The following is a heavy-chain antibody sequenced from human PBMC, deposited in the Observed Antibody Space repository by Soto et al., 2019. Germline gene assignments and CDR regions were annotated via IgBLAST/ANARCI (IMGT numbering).Heavy chain of an antibody. J-gene: IGHJ6*02. CDR2: IIPIFGTA. CDR1: GGTFSSYA. Sequence: QVQLVQSGAEVKKPGSSVKVSCKASGGTFSSYASSWVRQAPGQGLEWMGGIIPIFGTANYAQKFQGRVTITADKSTSTAYMELSSLRSEDTAVYYCARATVTTFGYYYYGMDVWGQGTTVTVSS. CDR3: ARATVTTFGYYYYGMDV. D-gene: IGHD4-17*01. V-gene: IGHV1-69*06.